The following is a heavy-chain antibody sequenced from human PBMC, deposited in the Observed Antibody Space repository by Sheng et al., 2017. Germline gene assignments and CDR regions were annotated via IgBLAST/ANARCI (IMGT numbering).Heavy chain of an antibody. Sequence: QVQLVESGGGVVQPGRSLRLSCADSAFTFRSYAMHWVRQAPGKGLEWVAVMSHDGVNKYYTESVKGRFTISRDNSKNMLYLQMNSLRAEDTAVYYCARDRVGSYYGMDVWGQGTTVTVSS. CDR1: AFTFRSYA. CDR3: ARDRVGSYYGMDV. V-gene: IGHV3-30*04. J-gene: IGHJ6*02. D-gene: IGHD1-26*01. CDR2: MSHDGVNK.